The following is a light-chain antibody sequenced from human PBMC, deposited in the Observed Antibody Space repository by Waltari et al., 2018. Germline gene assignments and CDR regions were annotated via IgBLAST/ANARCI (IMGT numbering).Light chain of an antibody. CDR3: QQYNNWPTWT. J-gene: IGKJ1*01. CDR1: QSVNGN. V-gene: IGKV3-15*01. Sequence: EIVMTQSPATLSVSPGERATLLCRASQSVNGNLAWYQQKPGQPPRLPIYGASIRATGIPVRFSGSGSGTEFTLTISSLQSEDFAVYHCQQYNNWPTWTFGQGTKVEIK. CDR2: GAS.